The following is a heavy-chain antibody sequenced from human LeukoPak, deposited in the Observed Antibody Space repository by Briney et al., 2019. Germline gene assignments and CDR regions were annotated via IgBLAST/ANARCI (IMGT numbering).Heavy chain of an antibody. V-gene: IGHV4-59*08. D-gene: IGHD5/OR15-5a*01. CDR2: IYYSGST. J-gene: IGHJ5*02. CDR1: GGSISSYY. CDR3: ARCGGLRGWFDP. Sequence: PSETLSLTCTVSGGSISSYYWSWIRQPPGKGLEWIGYIYYSGSTNYNPSLKSRVTISVDTSKNQFSLKLSSVTAADTAVYYCARCGGLRGWFDPWGQGTLVTVSS.